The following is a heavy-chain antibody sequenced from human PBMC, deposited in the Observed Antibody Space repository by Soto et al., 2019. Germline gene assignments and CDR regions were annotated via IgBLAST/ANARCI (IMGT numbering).Heavy chain of an antibody. CDR3: ARDFPIGGAYPIHGMDV. CDR1: GFTFSSYA. D-gene: IGHD1-26*01. Sequence: QVQLVESGGGVVQPGRSLRLSCAASGFTFSSYAMHWVRQAPGKGLEWVAVISYDGSNKYYADSVKGRFTISRDNSKNTLYLQMNSLRAEATAVYYCARDFPIGGAYPIHGMDVWGQGTTVTVSS. CDR2: ISYDGSNK. J-gene: IGHJ6*02. V-gene: IGHV3-30-3*01.